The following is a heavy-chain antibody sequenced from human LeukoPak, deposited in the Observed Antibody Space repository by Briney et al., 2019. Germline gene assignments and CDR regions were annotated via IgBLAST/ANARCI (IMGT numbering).Heavy chain of an antibody. D-gene: IGHD3-10*01. Sequence: SETLSLTCTVSGGSISSTNYYWGWIRQPPGKGLEWIGNIYYSGSTYYNPSLKSRVTISVDTSKNQFSLKLSSVTAADTAVYYCARDVLLWFGGGGWFDPWGQGTLVTVSS. CDR3: ARDVLLWFGGGGWFDP. V-gene: IGHV4-39*07. CDR1: GGSISSTNYY. CDR2: IYYSGST. J-gene: IGHJ5*02.